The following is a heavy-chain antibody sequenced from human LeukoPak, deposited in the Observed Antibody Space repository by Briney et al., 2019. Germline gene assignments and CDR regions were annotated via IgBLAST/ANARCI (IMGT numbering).Heavy chain of an antibody. Sequence: ETLSLTCTVSGGSISSYYWSWIRQPPGKGLEWIGYIYYSGSTNYNPSLKSRVTISVDTSKNQFSLKLSSVTAADTAVYYCARQGGGYDYVWGSYRYFDYWGQGTLVTVSS. J-gene: IGHJ4*02. CDR1: GGSISSYY. CDR3: ARQGGGYDYVWGSYRYFDY. CDR2: IYYSGST. V-gene: IGHV4-59*08. D-gene: IGHD3-16*02.